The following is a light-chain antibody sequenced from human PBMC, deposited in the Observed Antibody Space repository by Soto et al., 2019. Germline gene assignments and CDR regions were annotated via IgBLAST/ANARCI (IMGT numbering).Light chain of an antibody. CDR2: GAS. J-gene: IGKJ1*01. V-gene: IGKV3-20*01. Sequence: EIVLTHSPGTLSLSPGERATLSCRASQSVSSRYSAWYQQKPGQAPRLLIYGASSRATGIPDRFSGSGSGTDFALTISRLEPEDFAVYYCQQYGSSPRTFGQGTKV. CDR3: QQYGSSPRT. CDR1: QSVSSRY.